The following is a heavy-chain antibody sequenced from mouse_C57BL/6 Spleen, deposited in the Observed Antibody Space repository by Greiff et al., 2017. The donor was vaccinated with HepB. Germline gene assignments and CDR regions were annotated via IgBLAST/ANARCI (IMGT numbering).Heavy chain of an antibody. CDR2: ISSGSSTI. J-gene: IGHJ4*01. CDR3: ERVGTRAMDY. D-gene: IGHD4-1*01. V-gene: IGHV5-17*01. Sequence: EVKLQESGGGLVKPGGSLKLSCAASGFTFSDYGMHWVRQAPEKGLEWVAYISSGSSTIYYADTVKGRFTISRGNAKNTLFLQMTSLRSEDTAMYYCERVGTRAMDYWGQGTSVTVSS. CDR1: GFTFSDYG.